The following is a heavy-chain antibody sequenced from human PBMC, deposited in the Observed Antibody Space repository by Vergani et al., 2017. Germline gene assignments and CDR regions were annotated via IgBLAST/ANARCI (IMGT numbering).Heavy chain of an antibody. CDR2: ISYDGSNK. Sequence: QVQLVESGGGVVQPGRSLRLSCAASGFTFSSYAMHWVRQAPGKGLEWVAVISYDGSNKYYADSVKGRFTISRDNSKNTLYLQMNSLRAEDTAVYYCAGFILTGYYLHYYYYGMDVWGQ. V-gene: IGHV3-30-3*01. D-gene: IGHD3-9*01. CDR1: GFTFSSYA. J-gene: IGHJ6*02. CDR3: AGFILTGYYLHYYYYGMDV.